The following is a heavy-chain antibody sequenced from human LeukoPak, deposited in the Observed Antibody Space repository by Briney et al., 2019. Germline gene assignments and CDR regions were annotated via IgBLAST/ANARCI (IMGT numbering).Heavy chain of an antibody. Sequence: PSETLSLTCAVSGCSISSGGYSWSWIRQPPGKGLEWIGYIYHSGSTYYNPSLKSRVTISVDRSKNQFSLKLSSVTAADTAVYYCARGGGVVAATQGAFDIWGQGTMVTVSS. V-gene: IGHV4-30-2*01. CDR2: IYHSGST. CDR3: ARGGGVVAATQGAFDI. D-gene: IGHD2-15*01. J-gene: IGHJ3*02. CDR1: GCSISSGGYS.